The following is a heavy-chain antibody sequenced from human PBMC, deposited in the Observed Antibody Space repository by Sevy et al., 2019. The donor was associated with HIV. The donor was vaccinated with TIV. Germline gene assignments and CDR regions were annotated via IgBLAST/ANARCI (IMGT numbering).Heavy chain of an antibody. CDR1: AYSVSSAYS. CDR2: IYQSGNT. CDR3: ASFGGLLIINGDVFEI. J-gene: IGHJ3*02. V-gene: IGHV4-38-2*01. D-gene: IGHD3-9*01. Sequence: SETLSLTCAVSAYSVSSAYSWGWIRQPPGKGLEWIGNIYQSGNTYYNPSLKSRVTISVDTSNNQFSLRLTPVTAADTAVYYCASFGGLLIINGDVFEIWGQGTMVTVSS.